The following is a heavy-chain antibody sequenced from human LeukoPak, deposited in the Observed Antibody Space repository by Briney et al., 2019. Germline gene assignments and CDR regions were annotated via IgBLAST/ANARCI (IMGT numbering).Heavy chain of an antibody. Sequence: GASVKVSCKASGYTFTSYDINWVRQATGQGLEWMGWMNPNSGNTGYAQKFQGRVTMTRNTSISTAYMELSSLRSEDTAVYYCARGRFAHPKCYYYYGMDVWGQGTTVTVSS. V-gene: IGHV1-8*01. J-gene: IGHJ6*02. D-gene: IGHD3-3*01. CDR1: GYTFTSYD. CDR2: MNPNSGNT. CDR3: ARGRFAHPKCYYYYGMDV.